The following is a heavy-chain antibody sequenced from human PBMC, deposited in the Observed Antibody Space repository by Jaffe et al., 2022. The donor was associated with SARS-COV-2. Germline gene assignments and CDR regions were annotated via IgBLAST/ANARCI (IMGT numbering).Heavy chain of an antibody. CDR3: ARGLAYCGGDCYSGWFDP. J-gene: IGHJ5*02. CDR1: GYSISSGYY. Sequence: QVQLQESGPGLVKPSETLSLTCTVSGYSISSGYYWGWIRQPPGKGLEWIGSIYHSGSTYYNPSLKSRVTISVDTSKNQFSLKLSSVTAADTAVYYCARGLAYCGGDCYSGWFDPWGQGTLVTVSS. CDR2: IYHSGST. V-gene: IGHV4-38-2*02. D-gene: IGHD2-21*02.